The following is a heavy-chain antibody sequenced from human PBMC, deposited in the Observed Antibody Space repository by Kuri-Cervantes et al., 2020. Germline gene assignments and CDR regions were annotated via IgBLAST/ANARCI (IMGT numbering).Heavy chain of an antibody. J-gene: IGHJ6*02. D-gene: IGHD1-1*01. V-gene: IGHV4-34*01. CDR3: ADYNLYYYGMDV. Sequence: SETLSLTCAVYGGSFSGYYWSWIRQPPGKGLEWIGSIYYSGSTYYNPSLKSRVTISVDTSKNQFSLKLSSVTAAVTAVYYCADYNLYYYGMDVWGQGTTVTVSS. CDR1: GGSFSGYY. CDR2: IYYSGST.